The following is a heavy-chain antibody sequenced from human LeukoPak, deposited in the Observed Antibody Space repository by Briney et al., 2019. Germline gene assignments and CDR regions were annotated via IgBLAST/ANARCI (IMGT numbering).Heavy chain of an antibody. Sequence: PGGSLRLSCAASGFTFSSYAMSWVRQAPGKGLEWVSTISGSGVSTYYADSVKGRFTISRDNSKNTLYLQMNSLRAEDTAVYYCAKRGGNNFDYWGRGTVVTVSS. CDR2: ISGSGVST. CDR1: GFTFSSYA. D-gene: IGHD2-15*01. J-gene: IGHJ4*02. CDR3: AKRGGNNFDY. V-gene: IGHV3-23*01.